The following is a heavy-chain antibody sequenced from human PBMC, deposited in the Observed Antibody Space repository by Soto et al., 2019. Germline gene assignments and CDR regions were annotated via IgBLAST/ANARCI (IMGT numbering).Heavy chain of an antibody. V-gene: IGHV3-48*02. CDR1: GFSLSPYS. D-gene: IGHD3-10*01. Sequence: EVPLVASGGGLVQRGGSVRLSCAASGFSLSPYSMNWVRQAPRKGLEWISYISGSSDTINYADSVKGRFTISRANTKNSMYLQKNSLRDEDTAVYYCARGFDLQYGMDVWGQGTTVTVS. CDR2: ISGSSDTI. CDR3: ARGFDLQYGMDV. J-gene: IGHJ6*02.